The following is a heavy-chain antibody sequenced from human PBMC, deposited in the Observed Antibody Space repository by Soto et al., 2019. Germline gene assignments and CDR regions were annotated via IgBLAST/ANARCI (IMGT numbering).Heavy chain of an antibody. CDR2: IYYSGST. V-gene: IGHV4-30-4*01. J-gene: IGHJ6*02. CDR3: ARGYCYGSGSYYPYYYGMDV. D-gene: IGHD3-10*01. CDR1: GGSISSGDYY. Sequence: PSETLSLTCTVSGGSISSGDYYWSWIRQPPGKGLEWIGYIYYSGSTYYNPSLKSRVTISVDTSKNQFSLKLSSVTAADTAVYYCARGYCYGSGSYYPYYYGMDVWGQGTTGTVSS.